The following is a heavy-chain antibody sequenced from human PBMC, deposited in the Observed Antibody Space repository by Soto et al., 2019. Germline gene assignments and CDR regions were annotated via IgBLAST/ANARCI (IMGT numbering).Heavy chain of an antibody. CDR3: ARRGVSGPVDY. CDR2: IYYRGSA. J-gene: IGHJ4*02. CDR1: GGSISSSSYY. D-gene: IGHD3-10*01. Sequence: QLQLQESGPGLVKPSETLSLTCTVSGGSISSSSYYRGWIRQPPGKGLEWIGNIYYRGSAYYNPSLKSLGTISVDMSKNNFSLKLSSVTAADTAVYYCARRGVSGPVDYWGQGTLVTVSS. V-gene: IGHV4-39*02.